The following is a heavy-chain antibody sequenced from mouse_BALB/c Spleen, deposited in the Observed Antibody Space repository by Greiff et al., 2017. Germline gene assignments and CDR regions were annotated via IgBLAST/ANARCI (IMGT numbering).Heavy chain of an antibody. D-gene: IGHD2-3*01. J-gene: IGHJ4*01. CDR2: IDPSDSYT. CDR3: ARGGYWRDRSALEY. V-gene: IGHV1-69*02. CDR1: GYTFTSYW. Sequence: QVQLQQPGAELVKPGASVKLSCKASGYTFTSYWMHWVKQSPGQGLEWIGEIDPSDSYTNYNQKFKGKATLTVDKSSSTAYMQLSRLSSEDSAVSYYARGGYWRDRSALEYWGQGTPVTVSA.